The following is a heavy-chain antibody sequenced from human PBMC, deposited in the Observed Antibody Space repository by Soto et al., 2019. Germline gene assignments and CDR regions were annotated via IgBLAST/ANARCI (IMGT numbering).Heavy chain of an antibody. J-gene: IGHJ4*02. CDR3: ARYSSYYDFSSGYFTGSKGFLDY. Sequence: EVQLVESGGGLVQPGESLRLSCSASGFTFSNYWMSWVRQTPGKGLEWVANMKQVGSEKYFVDSVQGRFTISRDNAKKSLDLQMNSLRAEDSAVYYCARYSSYYDFSSGYFTGSKGFLDYWGQGTLVTVPS. CDR1: GFTFSNYW. CDR2: MKQVGSEK. D-gene: IGHD3-3*01. V-gene: IGHV3-7*01.